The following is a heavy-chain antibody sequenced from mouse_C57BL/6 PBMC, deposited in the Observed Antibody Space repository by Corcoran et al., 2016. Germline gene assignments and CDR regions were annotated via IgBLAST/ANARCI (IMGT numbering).Heavy chain of an antibody. V-gene: IGHV1-26*01. CDR1: GYTFTDYY. J-gene: IGHJ1*03. Sequence: EVQLQQSGPELVKPGASVKISCKASGYTFTDYYMNWVKQSHGKSLEWIGDINPNNGGTSYNQKFKGKATLTVDKSSSTAYMELRSLTSEDSAVYYCARDTADGYYPYFDVWGTGTTVTVSS. CDR3: ARDTADGYYPYFDV. D-gene: IGHD2-3*01. CDR2: INPNNGGT.